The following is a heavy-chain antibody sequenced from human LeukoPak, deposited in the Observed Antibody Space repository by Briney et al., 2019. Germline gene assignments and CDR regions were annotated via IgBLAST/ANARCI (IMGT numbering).Heavy chain of an antibody. CDR1: GFTFDDYA. D-gene: IGHD1-26*01. CDR2: ISWNSGSI. V-gene: IGHV3-9*01. J-gene: IGHJ4*02. Sequence: PGGSLRLSCAASGFTFDDYAMHWVRQAPGKGLEWVSGISWNSGSIGYADSVKGRFTISRDNAKNSLYLQMNSLRAEDTAVYYCAKVRLLGHGFDYWGQGTLVTVSS. CDR3: AKVRLLGHGFDY.